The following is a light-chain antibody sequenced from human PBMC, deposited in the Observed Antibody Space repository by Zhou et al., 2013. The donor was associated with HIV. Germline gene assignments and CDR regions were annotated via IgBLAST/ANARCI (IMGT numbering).Light chain of an antibody. CDR1: QGIRDD. CDR2: GAS. Sequence: AIQMTQSPSYLSASVGDRVTITCRASQGIRDDLGWYQQKPGKAPKLLIYGASSLQSGVPSRFTGNGSDTDFTLTISSLLPEDFASYYCLQDHSYPFTFGGGPTWTSN. J-gene: IGKJ4*01. V-gene: IGKV1-6*01. CDR3: LQDHSYPFT.